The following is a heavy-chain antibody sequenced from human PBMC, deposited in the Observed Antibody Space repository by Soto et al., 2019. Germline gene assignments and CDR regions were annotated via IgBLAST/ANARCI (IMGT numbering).Heavy chain of an antibody. CDR2: VSGSDGGT. V-gene: IGHV3-23*01. CDR3: AKDLFRFDSSGNYAAVCYFDY. J-gene: IGHJ4*02. CDR1: GFTFSSYA. Sequence: VQLLQSGGGLVQPGGSLRLSCAASGFTFSSYAMSWVHQAPGKGLEWVSVVSGSDGGTYYADSVKGRFTISRDNSQNTLYLQMDSLRAEDTAIYYCAKDLFRFDSSGNYAAVCYFDYWGQGTLVTVSS. D-gene: IGHD3-22*01.